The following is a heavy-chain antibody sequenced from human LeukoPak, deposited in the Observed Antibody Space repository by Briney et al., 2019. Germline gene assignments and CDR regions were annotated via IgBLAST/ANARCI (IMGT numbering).Heavy chain of an antibody. J-gene: IGHJ3*02. CDR1: GGSFSGYY. CDR2: INHSGST. CDR3: ARYLPLTDAFDI. V-gene: IGHV4-34*01. Sequence: SETLSLTCAVYGGSFSGYYWSWIRQPPGKGLEWIWEINHSGSTNYNPSLKSRVTISVDTSKNQFSLKLSSVTAADTAVYYCARYLPLTDAFDIWGQGTMVTVSS.